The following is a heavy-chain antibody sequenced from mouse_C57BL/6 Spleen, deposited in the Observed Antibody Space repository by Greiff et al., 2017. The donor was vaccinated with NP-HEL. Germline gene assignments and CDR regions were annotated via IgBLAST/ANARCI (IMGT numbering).Heavy chain of an antibody. D-gene: IGHD3-3*01. V-gene: IGHV1-15*01. Sequence: LVESGAELVRPGASVTLSCKASGYTFTDYEMHWVKQTPVHGLEWIGAIDPETGGTAYNQKFKGKAILTADKSSSTAYMELRSLTSEDSAGYSCTRWGDGGFAYWGQGTLVTVSA. CDR2: IDPETGGT. CDR3: TRWGDGGFAY. J-gene: IGHJ3*01. CDR1: GYTFTDYE.